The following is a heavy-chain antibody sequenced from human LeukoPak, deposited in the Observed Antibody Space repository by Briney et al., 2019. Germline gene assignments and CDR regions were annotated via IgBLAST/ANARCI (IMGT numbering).Heavy chain of an antibody. D-gene: IGHD5-24*01. J-gene: IGHJ4*02. Sequence: SQTLSLTCAVSGVSISSGGYSWSCIRQPPGKGLEWIGYIYHSGSTYYNPSLKSRVTISVDRSKNQFSLKLSSVTAADTAVYYCGRAGEMATQIRERYLDYWGPGGLVTVSS. V-gene: IGHV4-30-2*01. CDR3: GRAGEMATQIRERYLDY. CDR2: IYHSGST. CDR1: GVSISSGGYS.